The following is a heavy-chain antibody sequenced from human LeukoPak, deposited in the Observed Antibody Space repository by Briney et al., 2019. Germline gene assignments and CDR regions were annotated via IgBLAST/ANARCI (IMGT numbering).Heavy chain of an antibody. Sequence: ASVKVSCKVSGYTLTELSMHWVRQAPGKGLEWMGGFDPEDGETIYAQKFQGRVTMTEDTSTDTAYMELSRLRSDDTAVYYCARGSFLVGTTVKHFDYWGQGTLVTVSS. CDR1: GYTLTELS. CDR2: FDPEDGET. V-gene: IGHV1-24*01. CDR3: ARGSFLVGTTVKHFDY. D-gene: IGHD1-26*01. J-gene: IGHJ4*02.